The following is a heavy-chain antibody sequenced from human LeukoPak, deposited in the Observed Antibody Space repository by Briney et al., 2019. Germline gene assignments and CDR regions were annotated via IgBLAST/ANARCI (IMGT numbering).Heavy chain of an antibody. CDR1: GGSISSHY. CDR2: IYYSGST. V-gene: IGHV4-59*11. CDR3: ARTNYYDSGGYRYYYYYYYMDV. D-gene: IGHD3-22*01. J-gene: IGHJ6*03. Sequence: PSETLSLTCTVSGGSISSHYWSWIRQLPGKGLEWIGYIYYSGSTNYNPSLKSRVTISVDTSKNQFSLKLSSVTAADTAVYYCARTNYYDSGGYRYYYYYYYMDVRGKGTTVTVSS.